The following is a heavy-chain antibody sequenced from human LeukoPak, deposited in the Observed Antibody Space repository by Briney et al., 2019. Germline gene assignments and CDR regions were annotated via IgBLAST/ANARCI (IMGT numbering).Heavy chain of an antibody. J-gene: IGHJ4*02. V-gene: IGHV4-38-2*02. CDR3: ARAPGY. Sequence: PSETLSLTCTVSGYSISSGYYWGWIGHPPGKGLEWVGNIYHSGSTYYNPSLKSRVTISVDTSKNQFSLKLSSVTAADTAVYYCARAPGYWGQGTLVTVSS. CDR1: GYSISSGYY. CDR2: IYHSGST.